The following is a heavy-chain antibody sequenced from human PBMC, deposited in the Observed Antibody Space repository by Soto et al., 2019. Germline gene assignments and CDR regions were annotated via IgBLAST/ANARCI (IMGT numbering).Heavy chain of an antibody. J-gene: IGHJ4*02. D-gene: IGHD4-4*01. Sequence: QVQLQESGPGLVKPSETLSLTCTVSGGSINSYXXXWIRQPPGKGLEWIAYIFDSGNANYNPSLKSRVTISVDTSKNQFSLKLTSVTAADTAVYYCARHRRTTVAKFYFDNWGQGALVTVSS. CDR2: IFDSGNA. CDR1: GGSINSYX. V-gene: IGHV4-59*08. CDR3: ARHRRTTVAKFYFDN.